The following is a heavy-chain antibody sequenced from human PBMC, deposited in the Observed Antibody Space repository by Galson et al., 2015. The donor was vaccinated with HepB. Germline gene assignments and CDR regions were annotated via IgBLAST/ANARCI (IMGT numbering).Heavy chain of an antibody. D-gene: IGHD6-19*01. CDR1: GFTFSSYR. J-gene: IGHJ3*02. V-gene: IGHV3-48*04. CDR2: ISSSSSTI. CDR3: ARGVSYFISVAGDRVDFDI. Sequence: SLRLSCAASGFTFSSYRMNWVRQAPGKGLEWVSYISSSSSTIYYADSVKGRFTISRDNAKNSLYLQMNSLRAEYTAVYYCARGVSYFISVAGDRVDFDIWCQGTIVTVSS.